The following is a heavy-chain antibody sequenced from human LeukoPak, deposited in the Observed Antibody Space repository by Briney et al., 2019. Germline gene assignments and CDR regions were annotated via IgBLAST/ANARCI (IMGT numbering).Heavy chain of an antibody. CDR1: AGSISRPYNY. CDR3: ARAATTVTTWGWFDS. V-gene: IGHV4-39*01. CDR2: IYFYRHP. J-gene: IGHJ5*01. Sequence: SETLSLTCTVSAGSISRPYNYWSWIRQSPGKGLEWIANIYFYRHPYIHPSLKSRLIISVDTSRNQLSLRLTSATPADPAVYYCARAATTVTTWGWFDSWGQGVLVTVSS. D-gene: IGHD4-11*01.